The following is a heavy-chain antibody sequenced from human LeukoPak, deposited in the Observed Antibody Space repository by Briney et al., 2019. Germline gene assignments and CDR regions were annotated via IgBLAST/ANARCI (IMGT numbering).Heavy chain of an antibody. V-gene: IGHV1-18*01. D-gene: IGHD2-21*01. J-gene: IGHJ5*02. CDR2: ILTFNNRT. Sequence: ASLKLSCKASGYVFTSYGLAWFRQAPRHGLELVGMILTFNNRTKFAQKFQGRVTINTASSTTTTYLQLTKLRLADTAVYYCARAPSSLECYVDCYFDPWGQGTLVTVSS. CDR3: ARAPSSLECYVDCYFDP. CDR1: GYVFTSYG.